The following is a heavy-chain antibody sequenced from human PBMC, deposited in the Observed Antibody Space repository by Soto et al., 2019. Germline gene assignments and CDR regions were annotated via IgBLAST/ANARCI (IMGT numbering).Heavy chain of an antibody. CDR1: GFIVSDTY. J-gene: IGHJ3*02. V-gene: IGHV3-66*01. CDR2: ISNRGDT. CDR3: AREPRYCRGGSCSITGDDYDI. D-gene: IGHD2-15*01. Sequence: EVQLVESGGGLVQPGGSLRLSCTASGFIVSDTYVNWVRQAPGKGLEWVSVISNRGDTHYADSVRGRFSLSRDISDNTLHLQMNNLRVEDTAVYYCAREPRYCRGGSCSITGDDYDIWRQGTMVTVSS.